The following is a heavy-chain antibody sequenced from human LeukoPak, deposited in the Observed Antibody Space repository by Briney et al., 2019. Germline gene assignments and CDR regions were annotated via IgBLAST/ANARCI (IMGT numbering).Heavy chain of an antibody. CDR2: IFSGDSYT. CDR3: ARQPMGGYYDSSGYPTDAFDI. D-gene: IGHD3-22*01. V-gene: IGHV5-51*01. J-gene: IGHJ3*02. CDR1: GYKFTSYW. Sequence: GESLKISLKGSGYKFTSYWIGWVGPMPGKGLGWMGVIFSGDSYTRYSPSFQGQVTISADKSISTAYLQWSSLKASDTAMYYCARQPMGGYYDSSGYPTDAFDIWGQGTMVTVSS.